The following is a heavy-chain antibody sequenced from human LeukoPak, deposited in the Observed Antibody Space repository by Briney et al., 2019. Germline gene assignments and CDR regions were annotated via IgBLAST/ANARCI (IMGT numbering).Heavy chain of an antibody. CDR3: ARVRDGYNYYYNYYMDV. CDR1: GGSISSYY. J-gene: IGHJ6*03. Sequence: SETLSLTCTVSGGSISSYYWSWIRQPPGKGLEWIGYIYYSGSTNYNPSLKSRVTISVDTSKNQFSLKLSSVTAADTAVYYCARVRDGYNYYYNYYMDVWGKGTTVTVSS. CDR2: IYYSGST. V-gene: IGHV4-59*01. D-gene: IGHD5-24*01.